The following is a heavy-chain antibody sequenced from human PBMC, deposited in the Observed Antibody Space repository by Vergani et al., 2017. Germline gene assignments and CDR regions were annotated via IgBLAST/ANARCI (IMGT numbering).Heavy chain of an antibody. CDR3: ARGGTGDLDY. CDR1: GGTFSSYAI. Sequence: QVQLVQSGAEVKKPGSSVKVSCKASGGTFSSYAISWVRQPPGKGLEWIGEIYHSGSTNYNPSLTSRVTISVDKSKNQFSLKLTSVTAADTAVYYCARGGTGDLDYWGQGTLVIVSS. CDR2: IYHSGST. D-gene: IGHD7-27*01. V-gene: IGHV4-4*02. J-gene: IGHJ4*02.